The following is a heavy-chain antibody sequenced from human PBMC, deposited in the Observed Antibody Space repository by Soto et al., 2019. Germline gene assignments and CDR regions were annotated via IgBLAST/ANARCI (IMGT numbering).Heavy chain of an antibody. Sequence: ASVKVSCKASGYTFTSYGISWVRQAPGQGLEWMGWISAYNGNTNYAQKLQGRVTMTTDTSTSTAYMELRSLRSDDTAVYYCARDRDTMVRGVIRSDYYYYGMDVWGQGTTVTVSS. CDR2: ISAYNGNT. J-gene: IGHJ6*02. CDR3: ARDRDTMVRGVIRSDYYYYGMDV. V-gene: IGHV1-18*01. CDR1: GYTFTSYG. D-gene: IGHD3-10*01.